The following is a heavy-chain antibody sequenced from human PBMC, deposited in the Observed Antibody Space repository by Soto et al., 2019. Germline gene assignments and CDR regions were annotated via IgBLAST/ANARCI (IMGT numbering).Heavy chain of an antibody. J-gene: IGHJ6*02. D-gene: IGHD3-3*01. CDR1: GFTFSSYW. CDR3: ARDQEYYDFWSGYYRKYGMDV. CDR2: IKQDGSEK. V-gene: IGHV3-7*01. Sequence: GSLRLSCAASGFTFSSYWMSWVRQAPGKGLEWVANIKQDGSEKYYVDSVKGRFTISRDNAKNSLYLQMNSLRAEDTAVYYCARDQEYYDFWSGYYRKYGMDVWGQGTTVTVSS.